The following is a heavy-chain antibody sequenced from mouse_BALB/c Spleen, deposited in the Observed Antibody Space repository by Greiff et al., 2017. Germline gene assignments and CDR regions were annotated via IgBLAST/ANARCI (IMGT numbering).Heavy chain of an antibody. D-gene: IGHD1-1*01. CDR3: ARPVYGSSYDYAMDY. V-gene: IGHV5-9-3*01. CDR1: GFTFSSYA. J-gene: IGHJ4*01. CDR2: ISSGGSYT. Sequence: EVQRVESGGGLVKPGGSLKLSCAASGFTFSSYAMSWVRQTPEKRLEWVATISSGGSYTYYPDSVKGRFTISRDNAKNTLYLQMSSLRSEDTAMYYCARPVYGSSYDYAMDYWGQGTSVTVSS.